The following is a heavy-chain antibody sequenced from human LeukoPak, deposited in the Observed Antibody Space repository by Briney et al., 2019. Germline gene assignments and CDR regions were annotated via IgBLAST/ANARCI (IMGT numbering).Heavy chain of an antibody. CDR3: ASARDLDAFDI. Sequence: SETLSLTCAVYGGSFSGYYWSWIRQPPGKGLEWIGEINHSGSTNYNPSLKSRVTISVDTSKNQFSLKLSSVTAADTAVYYCASARDLDAFDIWGQGTMVTVPS. CDR1: GGSFSGYY. V-gene: IGHV4-34*01. CDR2: INHSGST. J-gene: IGHJ3*02.